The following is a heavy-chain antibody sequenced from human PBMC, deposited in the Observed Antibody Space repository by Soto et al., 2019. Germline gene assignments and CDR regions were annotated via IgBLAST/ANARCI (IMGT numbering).Heavy chain of an antibody. D-gene: IGHD5-12*01. CDR2: IKQDGSEK. CDR1: GFTFSSYW. Sequence: GGSLRLSCAASGFTFSSYWMSWVRQAPGKGLEWVANIKQDGSEKYYVDSVKGRFTISRDNAKNSLYLQMNSLRAEDTAVYYCARDIRGYVHWFDPWGQGTLVTVSS. CDR3: ARDIRGYVHWFDP. J-gene: IGHJ5*02. V-gene: IGHV3-7*01.